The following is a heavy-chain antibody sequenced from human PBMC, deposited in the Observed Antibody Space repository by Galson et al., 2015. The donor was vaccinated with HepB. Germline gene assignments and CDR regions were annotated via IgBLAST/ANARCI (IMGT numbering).Heavy chain of an antibody. CDR2: IFSNDEK. CDR1: G. CDR3: ARIRPFDYYGMDV. V-gene: IGHV2-26*01. J-gene: IGHJ6*02. Sequence: GVSWIRQPPGQALEWLAHIFSNDEKSYSTSLKSRLTISKDTSKSQVVLTMTNMDPVDTATYYCARIRPFDYYGMDVWGQGTTVTVSS.